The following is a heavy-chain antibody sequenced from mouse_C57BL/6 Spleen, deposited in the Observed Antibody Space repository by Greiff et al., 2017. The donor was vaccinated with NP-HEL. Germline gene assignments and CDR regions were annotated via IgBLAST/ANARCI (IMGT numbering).Heavy chain of an antibody. CDR3: ARGSDGSPWFAY. Sequence: EVKLMESGGGLVKPGGSLKLSCAASGFTFSDYGMHWVRQAPEKGLEWVAYISSGSSTIYYADTVKGRFTISRDNAKNTLFLQMTSLRSEDTAMYYCARGSDGSPWFAYWGQGTLVTVSA. J-gene: IGHJ3*01. V-gene: IGHV5-17*01. CDR2: ISSGSSTI. D-gene: IGHD2-3*01. CDR1: GFTFSDYG.